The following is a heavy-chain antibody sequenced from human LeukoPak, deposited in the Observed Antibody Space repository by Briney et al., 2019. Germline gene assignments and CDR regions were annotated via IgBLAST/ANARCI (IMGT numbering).Heavy chain of an antibody. J-gene: IGHJ6*03. CDR3: ARGRWSANDSDSSSYRGGFYYMDV. CDR2: IIQNGRA. CDR1: GKLFSGSY. D-gene: IGHD3-22*01. Sequence: AETLSLTRPVYGKLFSGSYWASIRQPPRKGLECLGEIIQNGRARYNPSLKSRLTISVATPKRQFSLDLNSVTAADTAVYYCARGRWSANDSDSSSYRGGFYYMDVWGKGTTVAV. V-gene: IGHV4-34*01.